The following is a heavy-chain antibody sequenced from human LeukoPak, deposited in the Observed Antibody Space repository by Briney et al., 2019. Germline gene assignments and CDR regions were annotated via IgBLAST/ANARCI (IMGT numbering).Heavy chain of an antibody. CDR1: GFTFSSYA. CDR2: ISYDGSNE. J-gene: IGHJ4*02. CDR3: ALPAFGTSFDY. Sequence: GGSLRLSCAASGFTFSSYAMHWVRQAPGKGLEWVAVISYDGSNEYYADSVKGRFTISRDNSKNTLYLQMNSLRAEDTAVYYCALPAFGTSFDYWGQGTLVTVSS. V-gene: IGHV3-30*04. D-gene: IGHD6-13*01.